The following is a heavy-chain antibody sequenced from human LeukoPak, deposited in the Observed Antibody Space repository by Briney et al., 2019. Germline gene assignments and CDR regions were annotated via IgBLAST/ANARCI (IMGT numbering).Heavy chain of an antibody. CDR2: SGST. J-gene: IGHJ3*02. CDR3: TRSRSGSSGYFSAVDI. CDR1: GYSISSGYY. V-gene: IGHV4-38-2*02. D-gene: IGHD3-22*01. Sequence: SETLSLTCTVSGYSISSGYYWGWIRQPPGKGLEWIGSGSTNYNPSLKGRVTMSVDTSKNQFSLNLTSVTAADTAIYYCTRSRSGSSGYFSAVDIWGQGTMVTVSS.